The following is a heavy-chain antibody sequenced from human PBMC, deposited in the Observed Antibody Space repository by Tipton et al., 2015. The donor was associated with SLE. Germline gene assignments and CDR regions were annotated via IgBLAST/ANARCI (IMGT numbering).Heavy chain of an antibody. Sequence: QLVQSGGGLVQPGGSLRLSCAASGFTVSSNYMSWVRQAPGQGLEWIGYIYYSGSTNYNPSLKSRVTISVDTSNNQFSLKLSSVTAADTAMYYCARLSGSGSYYFSDYWGQGTLVTVSS. CDR3: ARLSGSGSYYFSDY. CDR1: GFTVSSNY. D-gene: IGHD3-10*01. V-gene: IGHV4-59*08. CDR2: IYYSGST. J-gene: IGHJ4*02.